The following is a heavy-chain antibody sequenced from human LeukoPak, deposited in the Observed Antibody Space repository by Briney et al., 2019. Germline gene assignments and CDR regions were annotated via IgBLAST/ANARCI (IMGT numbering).Heavy chain of an antibody. CDR1: GYTFTSYG. CDR2: ISAYNGNT. Sequence: GASVKVSCKASGYTFTSYGISWVRQAPGQGLEWMGWISAYNGNTNYAQKLQGRVTMTTDTSTSTAYMELRSLRSDDTAVYYCARVRYSSSSYYYYYYMDVWGKGTTVTVSS. CDR3: ARVRYSSSSYYYYYYMDV. J-gene: IGHJ6*03. D-gene: IGHD6-6*01. V-gene: IGHV1-18*01.